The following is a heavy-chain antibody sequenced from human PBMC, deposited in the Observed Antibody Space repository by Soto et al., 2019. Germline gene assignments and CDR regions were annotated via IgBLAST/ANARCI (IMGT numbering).Heavy chain of an antibody. Sequence: GGSLRLSCAASGFTVSSNYMNWVRQAPGKGLEWVSIIYSDGTTSYADSVKGRFTISRDNFKNTLHLQMNSLRTEDTSVYYCAKEAPGGWHFFDTWGQGTLVTVSS. CDR3: AKEAPGGWHFFDT. CDR1: GFTVSSNY. CDR2: IYSDGTT. J-gene: IGHJ4*02. D-gene: IGHD6-19*01. V-gene: IGHV3-53*05.